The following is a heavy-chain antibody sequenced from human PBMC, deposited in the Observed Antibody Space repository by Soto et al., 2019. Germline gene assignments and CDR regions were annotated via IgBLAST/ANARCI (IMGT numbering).Heavy chain of an antibody. CDR3: ARGGQWLPVY. J-gene: IGHJ4*02. V-gene: IGHV4-34*01. Sequence: PSETLSLTCAVYGGSFSGYYLTWIRQPPGKGLEWIGEINHSGSTNYNPSLKSRVTISVDTSKNQFSLKLSSVTAADTAVYYCARGGQWLPVYWGQGTLVTVS. D-gene: IGHD6-19*01. CDR1: GGSFSGYY. CDR2: INHSGST.